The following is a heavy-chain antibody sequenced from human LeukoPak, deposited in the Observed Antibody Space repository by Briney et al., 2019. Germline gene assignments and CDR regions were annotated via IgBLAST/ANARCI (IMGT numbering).Heavy chain of an antibody. J-gene: IGHJ4*02. Sequence: SETLSLTCTVSGGSISSYYWSWIRQPPGKGLEWIGYIYYSGSTNYNPSLKSRVTISVDTSKNQFSLKLSSVTAADTAVYYCATAYSSSWYEFYFDYWGQGTLVTVSS. D-gene: IGHD6-13*01. CDR3: ATAYSSSWYEFYFDY. CDR2: IYYSGST. CDR1: GGSISSYY. V-gene: IGHV4-59*01.